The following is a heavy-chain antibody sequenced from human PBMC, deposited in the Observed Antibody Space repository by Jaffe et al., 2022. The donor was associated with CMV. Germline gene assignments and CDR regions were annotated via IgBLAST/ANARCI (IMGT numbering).Heavy chain of an antibody. J-gene: IGHJ3*02. V-gene: IGHV3-30*18. D-gene: IGHD4-17*01. Sequence: QVQLVESGGGVVQPGRSLRLSCAASGFTFSSYGMHWVRQAPGKGLEWVAVISYDGSNKYYADSVKGRFTISRDNSKNTLYLQMNSLRAEDTAVYYCAKVLRGHGDYVAVGAFDIWGQGTMVTVSS. CDR3: AKVLRGHGDYVAVGAFDI. CDR1: GFTFSSYG. CDR2: ISYDGSNK.